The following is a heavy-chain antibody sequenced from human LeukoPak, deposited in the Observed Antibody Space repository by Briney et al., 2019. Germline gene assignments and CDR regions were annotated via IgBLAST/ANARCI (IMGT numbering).Heavy chain of an antibody. D-gene: IGHD4-17*01. Sequence: GGSLRLSCAASGFIFSSYEMNWVCQAPGKGLEWVSYISSSGSTIYYADSVKGRFTISRDNAKNSLYLQMNSLRAEDTAVYYCASPQSVTTGVYDYWGQGTLVTVSS. CDR3: ASPQSVTTGVYDY. J-gene: IGHJ4*02. CDR1: GFIFSSYE. V-gene: IGHV3-48*03. CDR2: ISSSGSTI.